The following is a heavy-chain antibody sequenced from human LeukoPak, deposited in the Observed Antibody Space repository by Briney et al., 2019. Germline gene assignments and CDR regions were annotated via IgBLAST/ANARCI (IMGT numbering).Heavy chain of an antibody. CDR3: ATPLSSYYYDSSGYYLRV. V-gene: IGHV3-66*01. Sequence: PGVSLRLSCAASGFTVSSNYMSWLPQAPGQGLEWVSVTYSGGRTDYADSVKGRFTISRDNDKNTLYLQMNRLRAEDTAVDYCATPLSSYYYDSSGYYLRVWGQGTLVTVSS. CDR1: GFTVSSNY. CDR2: TYSGGRT. J-gene: IGHJ4*02. D-gene: IGHD3-22*01.